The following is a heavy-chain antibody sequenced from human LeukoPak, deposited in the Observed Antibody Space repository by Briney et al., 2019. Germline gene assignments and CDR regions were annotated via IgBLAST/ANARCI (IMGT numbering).Heavy chain of an antibody. Sequence: SETLSLTCTVSGDSISSYYWSWTRQPPGKGLEWIGYIYYSGSTNYNPSLKSRVNISGDTSKNQFSLKLSSVTAADTGVYYCARHYPYGSGSYSPFYFDYWGQGTLVTVSS. CDR2: IYYSGST. CDR3: ARHYPYGSGSYSPFYFDY. CDR1: GDSISSYY. V-gene: IGHV4-59*08. J-gene: IGHJ4*02. D-gene: IGHD3-10*01.